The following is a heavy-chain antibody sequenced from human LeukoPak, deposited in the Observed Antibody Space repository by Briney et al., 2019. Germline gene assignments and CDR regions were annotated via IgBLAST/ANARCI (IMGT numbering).Heavy chain of an antibody. CDR1: GFTVSSNY. Sequence: GGSLRLSCAASGFTVSSNYMSWVRQAPGKGLEWVSVIYSGGSTYYADSEKGRFTISRDNSKNTLYLQMNSLRAEDTAVYYCARDRGYSYGHDAFDIWGQGTMVTVSS. CDR3: ARDRGYSYGHDAFDI. J-gene: IGHJ3*02. V-gene: IGHV3-53*01. CDR2: IYSGGST. D-gene: IGHD5-18*01.